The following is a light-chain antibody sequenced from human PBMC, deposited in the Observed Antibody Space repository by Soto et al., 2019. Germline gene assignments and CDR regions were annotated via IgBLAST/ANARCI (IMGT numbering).Light chain of an antibody. CDR3: KSYAGSNTYV. CDR2: EVV. J-gene: IGLJ1*01. Sequence: QSALTQPPSASGSPGQSVTISCTGTRNDIGAYEFVSWYQHHPGKAPKLIIYEVVQRPSGVPDRFSGSKSGNTASLTVSGLQAADEADYYCKSYAGSNTYVFGTGKKVTVL. CDR1: RNDIGAYEF. V-gene: IGLV2-8*01.